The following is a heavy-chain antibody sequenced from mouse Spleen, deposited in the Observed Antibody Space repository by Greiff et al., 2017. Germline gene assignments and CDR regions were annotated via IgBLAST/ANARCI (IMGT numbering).Heavy chain of an antibody. V-gene: IGHV5-9*01. CDR3: ARREYYGSSSWFAY. Sequence: EVMLVESGGGLVKLGGSLKLSCAASGFTFSSYAMSWVRQTPEKRLEWVATISSGGGNTYYPDSVKGRFTISRDNAKNTLYLQMSSLKSEDTAMYYCARREYYGSSSWFAYWGQGTLVTVSA. CDR2: ISSGGGNT. J-gene: IGHJ3*01. CDR1: GFTFSSYA. D-gene: IGHD1-1*01.